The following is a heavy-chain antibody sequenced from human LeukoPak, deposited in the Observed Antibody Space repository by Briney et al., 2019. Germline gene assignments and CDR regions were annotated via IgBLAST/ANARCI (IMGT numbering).Heavy chain of an antibody. CDR3: ASAGATRSGVAFDI. Sequence: GGSLRLSCAASGFTFSRYSMNWVRQAPGKGLEWVSSISISNSYIYYADSVKGRFTISRDNAKNSLYLQMNSLRAEDTAVYYCASAGATRSGVAFDIWGQGTMVTVSS. CDR2: ISISNSYI. CDR1: GFTFSRYS. D-gene: IGHD1-26*01. V-gene: IGHV3-21*01. J-gene: IGHJ3*02.